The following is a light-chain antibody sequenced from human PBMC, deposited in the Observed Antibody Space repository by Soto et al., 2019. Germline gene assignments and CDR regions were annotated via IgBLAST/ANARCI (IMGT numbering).Light chain of an antibody. V-gene: IGKV1-8*01. CDR2: AAS. Sequence: AIRITPSPSSLSSSTGERFTITCRASQGISSYLAWYQQKPGKAPKLLIYAASTWQSGVPSRFSDSGSGTDFTLTISCLQSEDFATYYCQQYYSYLRTFGQGTKVDIK. CDR1: QGISSY. J-gene: IGKJ1*01. CDR3: QQYYSYLRT.